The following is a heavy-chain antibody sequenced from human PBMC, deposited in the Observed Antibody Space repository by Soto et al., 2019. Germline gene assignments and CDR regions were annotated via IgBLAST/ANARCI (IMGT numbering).Heavy chain of an antibody. V-gene: IGHV3-33*01. CDR1: GFTFSSYG. CDR3: ARVGIVGALDY. J-gene: IGHJ4*02. D-gene: IGHD1-26*01. CDR2: IWYDGSNK. Sequence: QVQLVESGGGVVQPGRSLRLSCAASGFTFSSYGMHWVRQAPGKGLEWVAVIWYDGSNKYYADSVKGRFTISRDNSKNTLYLQMNSLRAEDTAVYYCARVGIVGALDYWGQGTLVTVSS.